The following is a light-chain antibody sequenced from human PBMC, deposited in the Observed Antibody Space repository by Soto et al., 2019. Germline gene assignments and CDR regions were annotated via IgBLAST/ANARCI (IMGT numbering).Light chain of an antibody. J-gene: IGKJ1*01. V-gene: IGKV3-15*01. Sequence: EVVMAQSPATVSVSPGAGATLSCRASQSVSANVAWYHQKPGQAPRLLIYAASSRATGIPDRFSGSGSGTEFTLTISSLQSEDFGLYYCQQYEDWPGTFGPGTKVEVK. CDR1: QSVSAN. CDR2: AAS. CDR3: QQYEDWPGT.